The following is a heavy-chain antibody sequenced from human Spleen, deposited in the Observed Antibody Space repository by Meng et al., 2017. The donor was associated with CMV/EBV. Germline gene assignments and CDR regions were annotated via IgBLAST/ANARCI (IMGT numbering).Heavy chain of an antibody. V-gene: IGHV3-48*04. CDR2: ITSSSSTI. CDR1: GFTFSNYN. Sequence: GESLKISCATSGFTFSNYNMNWVRQAPGKGLEWISYITSSSSTIYYADSVRGRFTISRDNAKNSLSLQMHSLRAEDTAIYYCARGRHCSSASCEGIYYYYGMDVWGQGTTVTVSS. J-gene: IGHJ6*02. D-gene: IGHD2-2*01. CDR3: ARGRHCSSASCEGIYYYYGMDV.